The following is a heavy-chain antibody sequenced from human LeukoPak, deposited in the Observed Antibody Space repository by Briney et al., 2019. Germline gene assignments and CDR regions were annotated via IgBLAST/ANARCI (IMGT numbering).Heavy chain of an antibody. CDR3: ARVGSLRRYNWNDWHY. CDR1: GFTFSSYW. V-gene: IGHV3-7*01. CDR2: IKQDGSEK. D-gene: IGHD1-1*01. J-gene: IGHJ4*02. Sequence: GGSLRLSCAASGFTFSSYWMSWVRQAPGKGLEWVANIKQDGSEKYYVDSVKGRFTISRDNAKNSLYLQMNSLRAEDTAVYYCARVGSLRRYNWNDWHYWGQGTLVTVSS.